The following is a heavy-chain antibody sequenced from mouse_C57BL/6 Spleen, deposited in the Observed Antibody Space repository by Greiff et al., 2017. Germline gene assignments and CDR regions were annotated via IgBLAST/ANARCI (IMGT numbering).Heavy chain of an antibody. J-gene: IGHJ2*01. CDR2: IYPGDGDT. CDR3: ASNRNRGGY. V-gene: IGHV1-82*01. Sequence: QVQLQQSGPELAKPGASVKISCKASGYAFSSSWMNWVKQRPGQGLEWIGRIYPGDGDTNYNGKFKGKATLTADKSSGTAYMQLSSLTSEDFDVYVCASNRNRGGYWGKGTTVTVSA. CDR1: GYAFSSSW.